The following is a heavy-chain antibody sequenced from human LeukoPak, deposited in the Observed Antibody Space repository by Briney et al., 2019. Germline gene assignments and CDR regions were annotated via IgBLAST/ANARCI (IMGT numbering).Heavy chain of an antibody. V-gene: IGHV3-23*01. Sequence: GGSLRLSCAASGFTFSAYGMSWVRQSPRKGLEWVSGVSGADGTTYYADSVKGRFTISRDNAKTSLYLQMNSLRAEDTAVYYCARDRTVTAGIDYWGQGTLVTVSP. CDR1: GFTFSAYG. J-gene: IGHJ4*02. CDR2: VSGADGTT. D-gene: IGHD2-21*02. CDR3: ARDRTVTAGIDY.